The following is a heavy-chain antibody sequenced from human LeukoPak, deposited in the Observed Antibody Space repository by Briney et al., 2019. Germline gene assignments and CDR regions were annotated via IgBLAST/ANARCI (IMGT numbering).Heavy chain of an antibody. CDR1: GFTFSSYA. Sequence: PGGSLRLSCAASGFTFSSYAMSWVRQAPGKGLEWVSAISGSGGSTYYADSVKGRFTISRDNAKNSLYLQMNSLRDEDTAVYYCARQYCSGGSCHDDAFDIWGQGTMVTVSS. J-gene: IGHJ3*02. V-gene: IGHV3-23*01. D-gene: IGHD2-15*01. CDR2: ISGSGGST. CDR3: ARQYCSGGSCHDDAFDI.